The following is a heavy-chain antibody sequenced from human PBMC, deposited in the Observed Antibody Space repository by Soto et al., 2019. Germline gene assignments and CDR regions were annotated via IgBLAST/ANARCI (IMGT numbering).Heavy chain of an antibody. Sequence: EVQLLESGGGLVQPGGSLRLSCAASGFTFSSYAMTWVRQAPGKGLEWVSAISGSGNTSYYADSVKGRFTISRDSSMKMLFLQMNSLRPEDTAVYYCAKDRGRTWYEDYWGQGTLVTVSS. CDR3: AKDRGRTWYEDY. CDR1: GFTFSSYA. J-gene: IGHJ4*02. D-gene: IGHD6-13*01. CDR2: ISGSGNTS. V-gene: IGHV3-23*01.